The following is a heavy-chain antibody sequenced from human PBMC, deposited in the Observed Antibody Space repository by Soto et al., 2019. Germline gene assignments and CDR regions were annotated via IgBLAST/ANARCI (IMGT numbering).Heavy chain of an antibody. Sequence: SVRVSCKASGGTFSSYAISWVRQAPGQGLEWMGGIIPIFGTANYAQKFQGRVTITADKSTSTAYMELSSLRSEDTAVYYCARDHYDFWSGYPGGHNWFDPWGQGTLVTVSS. J-gene: IGHJ5*02. CDR1: GGTFSSYA. CDR3: ARDHYDFWSGYPGGHNWFDP. D-gene: IGHD3-3*01. CDR2: IIPIFGTA. V-gene: IGHV1-69*06.